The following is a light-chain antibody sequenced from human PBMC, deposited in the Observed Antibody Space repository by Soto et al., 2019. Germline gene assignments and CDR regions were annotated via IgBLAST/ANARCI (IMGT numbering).Light chain of an antibody. J-gene: IGKJ4*01. V-gene: IGKV1-5*01. CDR3: QQYNSYPLT. CDR1: QSISSW. Sequence: RVTITCRASQSISSWLAWYQQKPGKAPKLLIYDASSLESGVPSRFSGSGSGTEFTLTISSLQPDDFATYYCQQYNSYPLTFGGGTKVDIK. CDR2: DAS.